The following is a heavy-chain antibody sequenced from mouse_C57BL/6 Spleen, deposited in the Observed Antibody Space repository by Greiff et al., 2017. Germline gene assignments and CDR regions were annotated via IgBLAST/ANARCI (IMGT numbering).Heavy chain of an antibody. CDR1: GFSFNTYA. CDR3: VRHGYSRDIDV. CDR2: IRSKSNNYAT. Sequence: EVKLQESGGGLVQPKGSLKLSCAASGFSFNTYAMNWVRQAPGKGLEWVARIRSKSNNYATYYADSVKDRFTISRDDSESMLYLQMNNLKTEDTAVYYCVRHGYSRDIDVWGTGTTVTVSS. J-gene: IGHJ1*03. V-gene: IGHV10-1*01. D-gene: IGHD2-12*01.